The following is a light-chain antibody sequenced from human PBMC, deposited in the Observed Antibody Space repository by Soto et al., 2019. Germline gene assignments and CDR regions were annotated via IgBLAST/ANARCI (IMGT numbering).Light chain of an antibody. CDR2: SIN. CDR1: SSNIGSNT. CDR3: AAWDDSLNGGV. J-gene: IGLJ2*01. Sequence: QSVLTQPPSASGTPGQRVTISCSGSSSNIGSNTVNWYQQLPGTGPKLLIYSINQRPSGVPDRFSGSKSGTSASLAISGLQSEDEADYYCAAWDDSLNGGVFGGGTKVTVL. V-gene: IGLV1-44*01.